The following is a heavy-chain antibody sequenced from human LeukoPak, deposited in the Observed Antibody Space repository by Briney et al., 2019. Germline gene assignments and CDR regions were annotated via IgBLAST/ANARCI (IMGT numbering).Heavy chain of an antibody. D-gene: IGHD4-17*01. CDR1: GYTFTSDG. J-gene: IGHJ4*02. V-gene: IGHV1-18*01. CDR2: ISTYNGET. CDR3: ARGVDDFGDFCFDY. Sequence: ASVKVSCEASGYTFTSDGISWVRQVPGQGLGWMGWISTYNGETNYAEKVQGRVTLTTDTSTNTAYMEMRSLRSDDTAIYYCARGVDDFGDFCFDYWGRGTLVTVA.